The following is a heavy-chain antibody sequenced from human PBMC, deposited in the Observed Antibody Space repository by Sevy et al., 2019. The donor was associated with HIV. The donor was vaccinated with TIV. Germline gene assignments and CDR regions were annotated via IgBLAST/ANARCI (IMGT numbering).Heavy chain of an antibody. Sequence: GGSLRLSCAASGFTFSDYYMGWFRQAPGKGLEWVSYISSSGALVFYADSVEGRFTISRDNAKNSLFLQMNSPRAEDTASYYCARAGDDYCTESDCNKNWFDPWGQGTLVTVSS. CDR1: GFTFSDYY. J-gene: IGHJ5*02. CDR3: ARAGDDYCTESDCNKNWFDP. CDR2: ISSSGALV. V-gene: IGHV3-11*01. D-gene: IGHD2-8*02.